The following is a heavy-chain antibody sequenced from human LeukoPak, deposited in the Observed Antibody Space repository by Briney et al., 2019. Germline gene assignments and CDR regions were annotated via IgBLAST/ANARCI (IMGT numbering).Heavy chain of an antibody. CDR3: ARDLASTPHWELDY. Sequence: GASVKVSCKASGYIFTDYYIHWVRQSHAQGLEWMGRINPKSGGADDAQDFQGRVTMTRDSSINTVHLYLSSLTPDDTAVYYCARDLASTPHWELDYWGQGSPVTVSP. CDR2: INPKSGGA. J-gene: IGHJ4*02. D-gene: IGHD7-27*01. V-gene: IGHV1-2*06. CDR1: GYIFTDYY.